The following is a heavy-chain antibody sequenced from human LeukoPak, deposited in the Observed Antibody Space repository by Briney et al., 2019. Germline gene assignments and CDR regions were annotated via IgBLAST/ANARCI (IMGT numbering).Heavy chain of an antibody. CDR3: ASGWRRYYYYYMDV. V-gene: IGHV4-38-2*02. Sequence: PSETLSLTCTVSGGSISSGYYWGWIRQPPGKGLEWIGSIYHSGSTYYNPSLKSRVTISVDTSKNQFSLKLSSVTAADTAVYYCASGWRRYYYYYMDVWGKGTTVTVSS. J-gene: IGHJ6*03. D-gene: IGHD5-12*01. CDR2: IYHSGST. CDR1: GGSISSGYY.